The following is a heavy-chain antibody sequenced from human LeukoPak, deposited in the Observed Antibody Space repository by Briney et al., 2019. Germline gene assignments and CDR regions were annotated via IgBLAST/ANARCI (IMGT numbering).Heavy chain of an antibody. CDR3: ARGVSYDYVWGSYRSQTFDY. V-gene: IGHV4-34*01. Sequence: SSETLSLTCAVYGGSFSGYYWSWIRQPPGKGLEWIGEINHSGSTNYNPSLKSRVTISVDTSKNQLSLKLSSVTAADTAVYYCARGVSYDYVWGSYRSQTFDYWGQGTLVTVSS. J-gene: IGHJ4*02. CDR2: INHSGST. D-gene: IGHD3-16*02. CDR1: GGSFSGYY.